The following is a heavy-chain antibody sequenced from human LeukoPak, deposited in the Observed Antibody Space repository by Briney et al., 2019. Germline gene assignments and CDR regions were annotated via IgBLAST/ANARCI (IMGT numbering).Heavy chain of an antibody. V-gene: IGHV3-48*03. J-gene: IGHJ4*02. CDR2: ISSSGSTI. D-gene: IGHD1-26*01. Sequence: GGSLRLSCAASGFTFSSYEMNWVRQAPGKGLEWVSYISSSGSTIYYADSVKGRFTISRDSAKNSLYLQMNSLRAEDTAVYYCARVQRSVVGATTGHFDYWGQGTLVTVSS. CDR3: ARVQRSVVGATTGHFDY. CDR1: GFTFSSYE.